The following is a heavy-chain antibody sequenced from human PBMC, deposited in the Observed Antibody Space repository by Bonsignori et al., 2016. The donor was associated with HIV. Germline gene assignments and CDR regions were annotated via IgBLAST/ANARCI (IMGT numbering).Heavy chain of an antibody. Sequence: GESLKISCAASGFTFNNYGMHWVRQAPGKGLEWVAVIWYDGSNKYYADSVKGRFTISRDNSKNTVYLQMNSLRAEDTAVYYCAKDRDYMDVWGKGTTVTVSS. J-gene: IGHJ6*03. CDR3: AKDRDYMDV. CDR2: IWYDGSNK. V-gene: IGHV3-33*06. CDR1: GFTFNNYG.